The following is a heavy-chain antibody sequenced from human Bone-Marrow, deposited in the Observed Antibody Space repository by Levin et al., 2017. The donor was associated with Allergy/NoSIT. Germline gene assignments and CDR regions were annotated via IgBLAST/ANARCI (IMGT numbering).Heavy chain of an antibody. V-gene: IGHV2-26*01. D-gene: IGHD3-16*01. CDR1: GFSLSHAKVG. CDR3: ARTFSPRYAGATPADY. CDR2: IFSNDEK. Sequence: SGPTLVKPTETLTLTCTVSGFSLSHAKVGVSWIRQPPGKALEWLAHIFSNDEKSYTPSLKSRLTISKDTSQTQVVLTMTNMDPVDTGTYYCARTFSPRYAGATPADYWGQGTLVTVSS. J-gene: IGHJ4*02.